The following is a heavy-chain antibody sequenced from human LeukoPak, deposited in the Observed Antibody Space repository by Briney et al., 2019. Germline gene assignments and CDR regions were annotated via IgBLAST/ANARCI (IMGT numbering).Heavy chain of an antibody. Sequence: SETLSLTCTVSGGSISGYYWSWIRQPPGRGLEWIGSIYYSGSTYYNPSLKSRVTISVDTSKNQFSLKLNFVTAADTAVYYCARGSKYDYDSSGYYSHDYWGQGTLVTVSS. V-gene: IGHV4-59*12. D-gene: IGHD3-22*01. J-gene: IGHJ4*02. CDR1: GGSISGYY. CDR2: IYYSGST. CDR3: ARGSKYDYDSSGYYSHDY.